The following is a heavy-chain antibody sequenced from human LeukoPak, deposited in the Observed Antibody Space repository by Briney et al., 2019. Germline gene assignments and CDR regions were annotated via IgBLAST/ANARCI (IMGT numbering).Heavy chain of an antibody. Sequence: GGSLRLSCAASGFSFSSYAMSWVRQAPGKGLEWVSAISGSGGSTYYADSVKGRFTISRDNSKNTLYLQMNSLRAEDTAVYYCARSTMALQDAFDIWGQGTMVTVSS. CDR3: ARSTMALQDAFDI. CDR1: GFSFSSYA. V-gene: IGHV3-23*01. J-gene: IGHJ3*02. CDR2: ISGSGGST. D-gene: IGHD4/OR15-4a*01.